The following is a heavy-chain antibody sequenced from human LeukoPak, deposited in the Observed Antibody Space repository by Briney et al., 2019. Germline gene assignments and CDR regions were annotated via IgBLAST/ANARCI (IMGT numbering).Heavy chain of an antibody. Sequence: PGGSLRLSCAASGFTFSSYGMHWVRQAPGKGLEWVAVISYDGSNKYYADSVKGRFTISRDNSKNTLYLQMNSLRAEDTAVYYCAKDEVVYSSGWHSAYWGQGTLVTVSS. J-gene: IGHJ4*02. CDR1: GFTFSSYG. V-gene: IGHV3-30*18. D-gene: IGHD6-19*01. CDR3: AKDEVVYSSGWHSAY. CDR2: ISYDGSNK.